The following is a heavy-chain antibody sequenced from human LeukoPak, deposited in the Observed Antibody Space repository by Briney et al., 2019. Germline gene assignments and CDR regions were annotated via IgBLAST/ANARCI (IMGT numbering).Heavy chain of an antibody. CDR2: ISWNSGRI. J-gene: IGHJ4*02. CDR3: SRGMYYYDTSGYYSDFDY. D-gene: IGHD3-22*01. Sequence: GRSLRLSCAASGFSFDDYAMHWVRQAPGKGLEWVSGISWNSGRIGYADSVKGRFTISRDNAKNTLYLQMNSLRAEDTAVYYCSRGMYYYDTSGYYSDFDYWGQGTLVTVSS. V-gene: IGHV3-9*01. CDR1: GFSFDDYA.